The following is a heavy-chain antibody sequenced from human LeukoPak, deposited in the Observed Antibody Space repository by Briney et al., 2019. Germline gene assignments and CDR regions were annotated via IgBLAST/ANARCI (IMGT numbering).Heavy chain of an antibody. Sequence: PGGSLRLSCTASGFTFCDYAMSWFRQAPGKGLEWVGFIRSKAYGGTTDYAAPVKGRFTISSDDSKNTLYLQMNSLKTEDTAVYYCTTDHPPYCGGDCYLDYWGQGTLVTVSS. CDR1: GFTFCDYA. V-gene: IGHV3-49*03. CDR2: IRSKAYGGTT. CDR3: TTDHPPYCGGDCYLDY. D-gene: IGHD2-21*02. J-gene: IGHJ4*02.